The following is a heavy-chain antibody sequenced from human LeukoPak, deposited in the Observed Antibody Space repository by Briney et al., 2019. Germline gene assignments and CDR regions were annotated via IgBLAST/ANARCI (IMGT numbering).Heavy chain of an antibody. D-gene: IGHD3-22*01. V-gene: IGHV4-59*01. Sequence: SETLSLTCTVSGGSISSYYWNWIRQPPGKGLEWIGCIYYSGSTNYNPSLKSRVTISVDTSKNQFSLKLSSVTAADTAVYYCARGADSSGYYSIFYFDYWGQGTLVTVSS. CDR2: IYYSGST. CDR1: GGSISSYY. J-gene: IGHJ4*02. CDR3: ARGADSSGYYSIFYFDY.